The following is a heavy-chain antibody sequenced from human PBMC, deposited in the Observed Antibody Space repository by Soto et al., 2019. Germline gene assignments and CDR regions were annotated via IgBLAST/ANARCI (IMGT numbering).Heavy chain of an antibody. D-gene: IGHD3-10*01. CDR1: GYTFTNYG. CDR2: ISADNGNT. V-gene: IGHV1-18*01. CDR3: ARRGVLPDY. Sequence: QVHLVQSGAEVKKPGASVKVSCKTSGYTFTNYGITWVRQAPGQGLEWMGWISADNGNTHYAEKLQGRVTMTTHTSTSTAYMELTNLRSDDTAVYYCARRGVLPDYWGQGTLVTVSS. J-gene: IGHJ4*02.